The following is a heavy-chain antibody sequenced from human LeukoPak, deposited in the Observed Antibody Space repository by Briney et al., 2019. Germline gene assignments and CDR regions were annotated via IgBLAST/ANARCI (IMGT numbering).Heavy chain of an antibody. V-gene: IGHV1-18*01. Sequence: ASVKVSCKASGYTFTSYGISWVRQAPGQGLEWMGWISAYNGNTNYAQKLQGRVTMTTDTSTSTAYMELRSLRSDDTAVYYCARDPGDYGDYQHPNWFDPWGQGTLVTVSS. D-gene: IGHD4-17*01. CDR2: ISAYNGNT. CDR1: GYTFTSYG. J-gene: IGHJ5*02. CDR3: ARDPGDYGDYQHPNWFDP.